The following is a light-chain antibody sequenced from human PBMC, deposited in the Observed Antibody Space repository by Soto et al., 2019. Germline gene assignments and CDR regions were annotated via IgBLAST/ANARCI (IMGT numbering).Light chain of an antibody. CDR2: AAS. CDR3: QQYDNLPFT. Sequence: DIQMTQSPSSLSASVGDRVTITCRASQSISSYLNWYQQKPGKAPKLLIYAASSLQSGVPSRFSGSGSGTDFTFTISSLQPEDIATYYCQQYDNLPFTFGPGTKVDI. J-gene: IGKJ3*01. V-gene: IGKV1-33*01. CDR1: QSISSY.